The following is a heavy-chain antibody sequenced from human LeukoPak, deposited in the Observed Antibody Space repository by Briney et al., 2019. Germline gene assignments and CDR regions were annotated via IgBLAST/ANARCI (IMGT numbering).Heavy chain of an antibody. CDR1: GYTFTNYA. J-gene: IGHJ5*02. CDR3: ARTLFGDQYQLLHNWFDP. Sequence: ASVTVSCKASGYTFTNYAMNWVRQAPGQGLEWMGWINTDTGNPTYAQGFTRRLVFSLDTSASTAYLQISSLKAEDTAVYYCARTLFGDQYQLLHNWFDPWGQGTLVTVSS. D-gene: IGHD2-2*01. CDR2: INTDTGNP. V-gene: IGHV7-4-1*02.